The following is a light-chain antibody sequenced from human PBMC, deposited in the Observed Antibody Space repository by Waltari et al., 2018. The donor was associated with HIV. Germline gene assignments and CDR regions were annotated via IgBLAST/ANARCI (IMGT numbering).Light chain of an antibody. CDR3: AAWDDSLNGLWV. V-gene: IGLV1-44*01. Sequence: QSVLTQPPSTSGTPGQRVTLSCSWSSAYIGSHQLHWYQHLPGTAPKLLIYGNNQRPSGVPDRFSGSKSGTSASLAISGLQSEDEADYYCAAWDDSLNGLWVFGGGTKLTVL. J-gene: IGLJ3*02. CDR2: GNN. CDR1: SAYIGSHQ.